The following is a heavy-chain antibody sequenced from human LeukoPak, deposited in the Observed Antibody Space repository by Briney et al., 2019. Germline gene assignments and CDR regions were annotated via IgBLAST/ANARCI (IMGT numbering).Heavy chain of an antibody. D-gene: IGHD5-24*01. V-gene: IGHV4-34*01. Sequence: PSETLSLTCAVYGGSFSGYYWSWLRQPPGKGREWIGEINHSGSTNYNPSLKCRVTISVDTSKNQFSLKLSSVTAADTAVYYCARAPEMATIELGDAFDIWGQGTMVTVSS. CDR2: INHSGST. CDR3: ARAPEMATIELGDAFDI. CDR1: GGSFSGYY. J-gene: IGHJ3*02.